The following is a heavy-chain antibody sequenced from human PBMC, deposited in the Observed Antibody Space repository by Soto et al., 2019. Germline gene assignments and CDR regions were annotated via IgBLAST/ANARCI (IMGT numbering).Heavy chain of an antibody. Sequence: SETLSLTCTVSGGSISSYYWSWIRQPPGKGLEWIGYIYYSGSTNYNPSLKGRVTISVDTSKNQFSLKLSPVTAADTAVYYCARLSVPAARNWFDPWGQGTLVTVSS. CDR1: GGSISSYY. D-gene: IGHD2-2*01. CDR3: ARLSVPAARNWFDP. CDR2: IYYSGST. J-gene: IGHJ5*02. V-gene: IGHV4-59*08.